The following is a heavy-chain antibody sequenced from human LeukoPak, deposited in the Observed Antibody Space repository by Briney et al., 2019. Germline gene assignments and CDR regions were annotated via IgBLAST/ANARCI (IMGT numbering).Heavy chain of an antibody. CDR2: ISAYNGNT. CDR3: ARGPGIDIVVVVATRGYFDY. CDR1: GYTFTSYG. Sequence: ASVKVSRKASGYTFTSYGISWVRQAPGQGLEWMGWISAYNGNTNYAQKLQGRVTMTTDTSTSTAYMELRSLRSDDTAVYYCARGPGIDIVVVVATRGYFDYWGQGTLVTVSS. J-gene: IGHJ4*02. D-gene: IGHD2-15*01. V-gene: IGHV1-18*01.